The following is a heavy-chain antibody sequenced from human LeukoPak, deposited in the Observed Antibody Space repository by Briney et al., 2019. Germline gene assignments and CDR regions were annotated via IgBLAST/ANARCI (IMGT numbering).Heavy chain of an antibody. D-gene: IGHD1-1*01. Sequence: RASVKVSCKASGYTFTTFAIHWVRQVPGQSLEWMGWINAGNGNTKYSQNFQGRVTITRDTSASTAYMELSSLTSEDTAVYYCARDSRTISNWFDTWGQGTPVTVSS. CDR1: GYTFTTFA. CDR3: ARDSRTISNWFDT. CDR2: INAGNGNT. J-gene: IGHJ5*02. V-gene: IGHV1-3*01.